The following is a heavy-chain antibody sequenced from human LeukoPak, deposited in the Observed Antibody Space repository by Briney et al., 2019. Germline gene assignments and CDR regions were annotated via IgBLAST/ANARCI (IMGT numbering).Heavy chain of an antibody. D-gene: IGHD2/OR15-2a*01. Sequence: PSQTLSLTCIVTDVSITSPEFCSAWIRQSPEKGLEWIANVYYCGSTYYNPSLQSRVTISIDPSKSHFSLKLTSMYAADTAVYYCARLPFRYYYSMDVWGKGTAVTVSS. CDR2: VYYCGST. CDR1: DVSITSPEFC. J-gene: IGHJ6*03. V-gene: IGHV4-39*02. CDR3: ARLPFRYYYSMDV.